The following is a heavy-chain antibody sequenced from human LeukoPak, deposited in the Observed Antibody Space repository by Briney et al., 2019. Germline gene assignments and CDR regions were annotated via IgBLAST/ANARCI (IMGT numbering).Heavy chain of an antibody. J-gene: IGHJ5*02. D-gene: IGHD1-26*01. CDR2: MNPNSGNT. Sequence: ASVKVSCKASGYTFTSYDINWVRQATGQGLEWMGWMNPNSGNTGYAQKFQGRVTMTRNTSISTAYMELSSLRSEDTAVYYCARGTRGWDWFDPWGQGTLVTVSS. V-gene: IGHV1-8*01. CDR1: GYTFTSYD. CDR3: ARGTRGWDWFDP.